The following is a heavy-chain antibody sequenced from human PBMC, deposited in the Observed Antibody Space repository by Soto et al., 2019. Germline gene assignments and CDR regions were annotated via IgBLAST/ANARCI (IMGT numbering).Heavy chain of an antibody. Sequence: QVQLQESGPRLVKPSETVSLTCTVSGGSVSSDTHYWSWIRLPPGKRLEWIGFIYSSGSTNYNPSRKSRVTMSVDTSKNQFSLKLRSGIVADTAVYHCARFVRSCSGTTCYTRADVWGQGTTVSVSS. V-gene: IGHV4-61*01. J-gene: IGHJ6*02. CDR2: IYSSGST. CDR1: GGSVSSDTHY. CDR3: ARFVRSCSGTTCYTRADV. D-gene: IGHD2-2*02.